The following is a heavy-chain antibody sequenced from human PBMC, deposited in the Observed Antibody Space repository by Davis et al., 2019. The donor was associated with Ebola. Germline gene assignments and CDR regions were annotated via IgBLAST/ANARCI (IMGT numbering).Heavy chain of an antibody. CDR2: ISAYNGNT. CDR1: GYTFTSYG. Sequence: AASVKVSCKASGYTFTSYGISWVRQAPGQGLEWMGWISAYNGNTNYAQKLQGRVTMTTDTSTSTAYMELRSLRSDDTAVYYCARRAVVVVAANRDRAFDIWGQGTMVTVSS. CDR3: ARRAVVVVAANRDRAFDI. V-gene: IGHV1-18*01. D-gene: IGHD2-15*01. J-gene: IGHJ3*02.